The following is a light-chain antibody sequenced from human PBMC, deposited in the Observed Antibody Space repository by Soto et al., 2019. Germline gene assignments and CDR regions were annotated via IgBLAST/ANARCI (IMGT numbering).Light chain of an antibody. CDR1: SSDVGGYDF. Sequence: QSVLTQPASVSGSPGQSITISCTGTSSDVGGYDFVSWYQQRPGKAPKLIIYDVSNRPSGVSNRFSGSNSGNTASLTISGLRSEDEVVYYCPSFTRSDIGVFGGGTHLT. J-gene: IGLJ3*02. CDR2: DVS. CDR3: PSFTRSDIGV. V-gene: IGLV2-14*01.